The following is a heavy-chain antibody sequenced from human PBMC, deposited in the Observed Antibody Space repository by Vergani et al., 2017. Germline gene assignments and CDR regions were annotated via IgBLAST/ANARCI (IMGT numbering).Heavy chain of an antibody. V-gene: IGHV1-18*04. CDR1: GYTFFNYG. D-gene: IGHD3-10*01. CDR3: ARDGTYCYGSGSVYLFDY. J-gene: IGHJ4*02. CDR2: IRADTGDT. Sequence: QVQLVQSGPEVKRPGASVKVSCKTSGYTFFNYGVNWIRRAPGQGFEWLGWIRADTGDTKYSERLQDRVTLTTDSSTNTAYMELRSLKSDDTAVYYCARDGTYCYGSGSVYLFDYWGQGTLVTVSS.